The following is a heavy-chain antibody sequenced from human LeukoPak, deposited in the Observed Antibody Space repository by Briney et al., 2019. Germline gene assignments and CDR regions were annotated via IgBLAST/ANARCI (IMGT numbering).Heavy chain of an antibody. CDR1: GYTFTNNY. J-gene: IGHJ4*02. Sequence: ASVKVSCKASGYTFTNNYLHWVRQAPGQGLEWMGWINTNTGNPTYAQGFTGRFVFSLDTSVSTAYLQISSLKAEDTAVYYCARDPNHYYDSSGYYGDCWGQGTLVTVSS. D-gene: IGHD3-22*01. V-gene: IGHV7-4-1*02. CDR3: ARDPNHYYDSSGYYGDC. CDR2: INTNTGNP.